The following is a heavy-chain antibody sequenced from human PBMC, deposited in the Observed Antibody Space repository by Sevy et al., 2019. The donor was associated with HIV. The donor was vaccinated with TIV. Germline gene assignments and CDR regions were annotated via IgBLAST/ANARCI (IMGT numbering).Heavy chain of an antibody. V-gene: IGHV4-39*01. J-gene: IGHJ6*02. CDR3: ARLPYSSSWYLRSNYYYYGMDV. Sequence: SETLSLTCTVSGGTISSSSYYWGRIRQPPGKGLEWIGSIYYSGSTYYNPSLKSRVTISVDTSKNQFSLKLSSVTAADTAVYYCARLPYSSSWYLRSNYYYYGMDVWGQGTTVTVSS. CDR2: IYYSGST. D-gene: IGHD6-13*01. CDR1: GGTISSSSYY.